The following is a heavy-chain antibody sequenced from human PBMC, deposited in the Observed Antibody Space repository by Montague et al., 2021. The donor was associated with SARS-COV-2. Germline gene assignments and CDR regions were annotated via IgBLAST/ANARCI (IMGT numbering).Heavy chain of an antibody. Sequence: SETLSLTCTVSGGSISSSSYYWGWIRQPPGKGLEWIGSIYYSGSTYYNPSLKSRVTISVDTSKNQFSLKLSSVTAADTAVYYCARMTLLRYFDWLSHGGYFDYWAREPWSPSPQ. J-gene: IGHJ4*02. CDR1: GGSISSSSYY. V-gene: IGHV4-39*01. D-gene: IGHD3-9*01. CDR2: IYYSGST. CDR3: ARMTLLRYFDWLSHGGYFDY.